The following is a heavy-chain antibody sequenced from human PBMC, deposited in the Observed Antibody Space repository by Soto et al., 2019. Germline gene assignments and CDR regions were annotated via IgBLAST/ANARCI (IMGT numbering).Heavy chain of an antibody. Sequence: PSQTLSLTCVISGDSVPSNSAAWNWIRQSPSRGLEWLGRTYYRSKWYNDYAVSVKSRITINPDTSKNQFSLQLNSVTPEDTAVYYCARVVDSSSWFREGFDPWGQGTLVTVSS. CDR3: ARVVDSSSWFREGFDP. D-gene: IGHD6-13*01. J-gene: IGHJ5*02. CDR1: GDSVPSNSAA. V-gene: IGHV6-1*01. CDR2: TYYRSKWYN.